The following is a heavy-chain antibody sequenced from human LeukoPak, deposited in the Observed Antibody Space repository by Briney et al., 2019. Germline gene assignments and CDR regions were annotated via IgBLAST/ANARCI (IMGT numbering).Heavy chain of an antibody. CDR1: GFTFSSYE. Sequence: GGSLRLSCAASGFTFSSYEMNWVRQAPGKGLEWVSYINSGGSTLYYADSVKGRFTISRDNAKNSLYLQMNSLRAEDTAVYYCARIHNLGILAHFDYWGQGTLVTVSS. D-gene: IGHD1-1*01. CDR2: INSGGSTL. CDR3: ARIHNLGILAHFDY. V-gene: IGHV3-48*03. J-gene: IGHJ4*02.